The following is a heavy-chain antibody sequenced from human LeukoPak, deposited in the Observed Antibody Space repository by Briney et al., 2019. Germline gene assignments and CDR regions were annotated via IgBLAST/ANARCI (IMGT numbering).Heavy chain of an antibody. V-gene: IGHV4-39*01. D-gene: IGHD5-18*01. CDR1: GGSISSTTYY. J-gene: IGHJ3*02. CDR3: AGGGLWDAAIVQNSLDAFDI. Sequence: SETLSLTCTVSGGSISSTTYYWGWLLQPPGKGLEWIVSIYYGGNTSSNPSLQSRVTISVDTSKSQFSRKLSSVTAADTAVYYCAGGGLWDAAIVQNSLDAFDIWGQGTMVTVSS. CDR2: IYYGGNT.